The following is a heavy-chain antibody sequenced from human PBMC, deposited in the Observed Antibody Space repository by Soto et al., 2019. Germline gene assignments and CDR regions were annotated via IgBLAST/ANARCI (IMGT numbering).Heavy chain of an antibody. V-gene: IGHV1-2*04. CDR2: INPNSGGT. J-gene: IGHJ6*02. CDR1: GYTFTGYY. D-gene: IGHD3-3*01. Sequence: ASVKVSCKASGYTFTGYYMHWVRQAPGQGLEWMGWINPNSGGTNYAQKFQGWVTMTRDTSISTAYMELSRLRSDDTAVYYCARGEWFPRGYGMDVWGRGTTVTVSS. CDR3: ARGEWFPRGYGMDV.